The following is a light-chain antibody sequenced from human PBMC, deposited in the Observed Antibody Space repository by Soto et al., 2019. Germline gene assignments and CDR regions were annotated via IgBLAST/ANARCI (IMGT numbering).Light chain of an antibody. CDR3: AAWDDSRSGVV. J-gene: IGLJ2*01. CDR1: SSNIGSNY. CDR2: RNN. V-gene: IGLV1-47*01. Sequence: QSVLTQPPSASGTPGQRVTISCSGSSSNIGSNYVYWYQQHPGTAPQLLIYRNNQRPSGVPDRFSGSKSGTSASPAISGLRSEDEADYYCAAWDDSRSGVVFGGGTKLTVL.